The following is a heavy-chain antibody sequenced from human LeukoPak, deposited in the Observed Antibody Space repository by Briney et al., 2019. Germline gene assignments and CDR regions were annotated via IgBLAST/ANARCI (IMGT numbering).Heavy chain of an antibody. CDR3: ATIYGDYSDFDS. Sequence: SETLSLTCAAYGAPLNNYFWSWIRQPPGKGLEWIAEITHSGRTHYSPSLRSRVTISADTSKSQFSLKLSSVTAADTAVYYCATIYGDYSDFDSWGQGTLVTVSS. D-gene: IGHD4-17*01. CDR1: GAPLNNYF. CDR2: ITHSGRT. V-gene: IGHV4-34*01. J-gene: IGHJ4*02.